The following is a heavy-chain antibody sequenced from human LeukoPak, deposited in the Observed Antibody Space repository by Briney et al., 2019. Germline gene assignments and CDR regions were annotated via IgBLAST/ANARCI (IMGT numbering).Heavy chain of an antibody. CDR2: IYYSGST. CDR3: ASGYSSSWPYHYYMDV. Sequence: SETLSLTCTVSGGSISGYYWSWIRQPPGKGLEWIGYIYYSGSTNYKSSLKSRVTIPVDTSKNQFFLKLSSVTAADTAVYYCASGYSSSWPYHYYMDVWGKGTTVTASS. CDR1: GGSISGYY. J-gene: IGHJ6*03. D-gene: IGHD6-13*01. V-gene: IGHV4-59*01.